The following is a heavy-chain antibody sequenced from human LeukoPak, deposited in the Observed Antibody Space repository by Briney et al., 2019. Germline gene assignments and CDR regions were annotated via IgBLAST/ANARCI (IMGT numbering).Heavy chain of an antibody. CDR2: IHGGDNT. Sequence: GGSLRLSCAASGXTVSSNYMSWVRQAPGKGLEWVSSIHGGDNTFYADSVKGRFTISRDNSKNTLYLQVNSLRAEDTAVYYCAKNRGDAYNTFDCWGQGTLLTVSS. CDR3: AKNRGDAYNTFDC. J-gene: IGHJ4*02. V-gene: IGHV3-53*01. CDR1: GXTVSSNY. D-gene: IGHD5-24*01.